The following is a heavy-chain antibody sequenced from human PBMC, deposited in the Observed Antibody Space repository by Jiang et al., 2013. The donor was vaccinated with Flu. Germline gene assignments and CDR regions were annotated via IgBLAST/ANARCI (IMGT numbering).Heavy chain of an antibody. J-gene: IGHJ4*02. V-gene: IGHV3-21*01. CDR2: ISSSSSYI. D-gene: IGHD2-8*02. Sequence: VQLLESGGGLVKPGGSLRLSCAASGFTFSSYSMNWVRQAPGKGLEWVSSISSSSSYIYYADSVKGRFTISRDNAKNSLYLQMNSLRAEDTAVYYCARDQGVVYADPTFDYWGQGTLVTVSS. CDR1: GFTFSSYS. CDR3: ARDQGVVYADPTFDY.